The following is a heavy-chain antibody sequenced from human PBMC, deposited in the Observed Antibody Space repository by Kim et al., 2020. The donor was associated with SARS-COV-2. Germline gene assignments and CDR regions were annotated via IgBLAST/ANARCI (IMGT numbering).Heavy chain of an antibody. Sequence: SVKVSCKASGGTFSSYAISWVRQAPGQGLEWMGGIIPIFGTANYAQKFQGRVTITADESTSTAYMELSSLRSEDTAVYYCARVGYSGYDYYDSSGPYYYYGMDVWGQGTTVTVSS. CDR2: IIPIFGTA. J-gene: IGHJ6*02. D-gene: IGHD5-12*01. CDR1: GGTFSSYA. CDR3: ARVGYSGYDYYDSSGPYYYYGMDV. V-gene: IGHV1-69*13.